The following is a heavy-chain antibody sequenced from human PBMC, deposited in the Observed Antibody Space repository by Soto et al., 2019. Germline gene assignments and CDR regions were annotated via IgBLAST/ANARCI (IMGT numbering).Heavy chain of an antibody. CDR3: AASFGFSGH. CDR1: GFTFDDYA. Sequence: GGSLRLSCAASGFTFDDYAMHWVRQAPGKGLEWVSGISWNSGSIGYADSVKGRFTISRDNAKNSLYLQMNSLRAEDTALYYCAASFGFSGHWGQGTLVTVSS. D-gene: IGHD3-10*01. J-gene: IGHJ1*01. V-gene: IGHV3-9*01. CDR2: ISWNSGSI.